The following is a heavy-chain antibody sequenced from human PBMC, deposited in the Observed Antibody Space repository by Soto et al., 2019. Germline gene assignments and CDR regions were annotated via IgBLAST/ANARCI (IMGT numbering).Heavy chain of an antibody. D-gene: IGHD3-10*01. J-gene: IGHJ5*01. CDR3: ATSRVVRGLYWWFDS. Sequence: EGQLVQSGAEVKKPGESLKISCKASGYTFSKNWINWVRQVPGKGLEWLGRIDPSDSYINYSPSFHGHVTISADKSINTAYLQWSSLKASDTAIYYCATSRVVRGLYWWFDSWGQGTPVTVSS. CDR2: IDPSDSYI. CDR1: GYTFSKNW. V-gene: IGHV5-10-1*01.